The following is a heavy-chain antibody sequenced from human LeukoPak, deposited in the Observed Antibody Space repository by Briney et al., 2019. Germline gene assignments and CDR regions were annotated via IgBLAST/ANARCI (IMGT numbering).Heavy chain of an antibody. CDR3: ARGAGIQLWLPFDY. J-gene: IGHJ4*02. Sequence: DSVRGRFTISRDNSKNTLCLQMNSLRAEDTAVYYCARGAGIQLWLPFDYWGQGTLVTVSS. V-gene: IGHV3-30*01. D-gene: IGHD5-18*01.